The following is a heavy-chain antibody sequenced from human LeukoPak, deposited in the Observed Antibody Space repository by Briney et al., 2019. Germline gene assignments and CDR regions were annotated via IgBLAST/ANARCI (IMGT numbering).Heavy chain of an antibody. V-gene: IGHV1-3*01. CDR3: ARFPGIAAAGGH. D-gene: IGHD6-13*01. CDR1: GYTFTSDT. J-gene: IGHJ4*02. Sequence: ASLRVSFGASGYTFTSDTMHAVPEAPGQRLEWMGWINAGNGNTKYSQKFQGRVTITRDTSASTAYMELSSLRSEDTAVYYCARFPGIAAAGGHWGQGTLVTVSS. CDR2: INAGNGNT.